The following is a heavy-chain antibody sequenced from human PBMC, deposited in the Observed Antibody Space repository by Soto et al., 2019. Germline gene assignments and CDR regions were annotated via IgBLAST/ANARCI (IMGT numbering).Heavy chain of an antibody. CDR1: GGTFSSYA. CDR2: IIPIFGTA. CDR3: ARDLSPGYYNYYGMDV. V-gene: IGHV1-69*13. D-gene: IGHD3-9*01. J-gene: IGHJ6*02. Sequence: SVKVSCKASGGTFSSYAISWVRQAPGQGLEWMGGIIPIFGTANYAQKFQGRVTITADESTSTAYMELSSLRSEDTAVYYCARDLSPGYYNYYGMDVWGQGTTVTVSS.